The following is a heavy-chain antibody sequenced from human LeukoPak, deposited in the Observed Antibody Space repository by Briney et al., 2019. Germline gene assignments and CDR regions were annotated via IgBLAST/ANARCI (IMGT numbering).Heavy chain of an antibody. CDR3: AKSLLRPGY. J-gene: IGHJ4*02. V-gene: IGHV3-11*01. CDR2: ISSSSSTI. CDR1: GFIFSDHY. D-gene: IGHD3-3*01. Sequence: GGSLRLSCEASGFIFSDHYMSWIRQIPGKGLEWVSYISSSSSTIYYADSVKGRFTISRDNAKNSLYLQMNSLRAEDTAVYYCAKSLLRPGYWGQGTLVTVSS.